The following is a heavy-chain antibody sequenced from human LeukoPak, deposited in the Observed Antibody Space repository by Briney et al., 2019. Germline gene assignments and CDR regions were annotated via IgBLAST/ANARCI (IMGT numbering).Heavy chain of an antibody. CDR1: GFTFSSYA. D-gene: IGHD2-15*01. Sequence: GGSLRLSCAASGFTFSSYAMSWVRQAPGKGLEWVSAISGSGGSTYYADSVKGRFTISRDNSKNTVFLQMNSLRAEDTAVYYCARGITQWSPTYYFDYWGQGTLVTVSS. V-gene: IGHV3-23*01. CDR3: ARGITQWSPTYYFDY. J-gene: IGHJ4*02. CDR2: ISGSGGST.